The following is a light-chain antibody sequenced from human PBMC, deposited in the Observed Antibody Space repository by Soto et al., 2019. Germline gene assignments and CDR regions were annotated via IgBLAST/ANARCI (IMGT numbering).Light chain of an antibody. CDR2: TAS. CDR1: QSVGKNY. Sequence: EIVLTQSPGTLSLSPGERVTLSCRASQSVGKNYVAWYQQKPGQAPRLLIHTASSRVAGIPDRFSGSGSGTDFTLTISRLEPEDFAVYYCQQFASSPLTFGGGTKVEIK. V-gene: IGKV3-20*01. J-gene: IGKJ4*01. CDR3: QQFASSPLT.